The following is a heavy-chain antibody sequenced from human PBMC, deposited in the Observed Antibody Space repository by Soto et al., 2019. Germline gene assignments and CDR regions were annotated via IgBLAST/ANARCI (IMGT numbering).Heavy chain of an antibody. D-gene: IGHD3-10*01. J-gene: IGHJ4*02. CDR1: GYTFTSYY. CDR2: INPSGGST. CDR3: ARGLDMYYYGSGSNFDY. V-gene: IGHV1-46*01. Sequence: ASVKVSCKASGYTFTSYYMHWVRQAPGQGLEWMGIINPSGGSTSYAQKFQGRVTMTRDTSTSTVYMELSSLRSEDTAVYYCARGLDMYYYGSGSNFDYWGQGTLVTVSS.